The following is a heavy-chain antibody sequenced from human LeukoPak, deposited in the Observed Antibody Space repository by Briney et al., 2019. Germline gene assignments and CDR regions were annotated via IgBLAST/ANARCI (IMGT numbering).Heavy chain of an antibody. D-gene: IGHD2-21*02. V-gene: IGHV3-23*01. CDR1: GFTFSTYA. J-gene: IGHJ4*02. CDR2: ISGSGSTT. Sequence: GGSLRLSCAASGFTFSTYAKSWVRQAPGKGLEWVSAISGSGSTTYYADSVKGRFTISRDNSKNTLYLQMNSLRVEDTAVYYCTKASRSDVVMTATADYWGQGTRVTVSS. CDR3: TKASRSDVVMTATADY.